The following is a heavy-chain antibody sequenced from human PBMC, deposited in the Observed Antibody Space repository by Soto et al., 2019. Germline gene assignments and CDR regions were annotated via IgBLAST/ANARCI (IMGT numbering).Heavy chain of an antibody. Sequence: QVQLVESGGGVVQPGRSLRLSCAASGFTFSSYGMHWVRQAPGKGLEWVAVIWYDGSNKYYADSVKGRFTISRDNSKNTLYLQMSILRAEDTAVYYWARDSVDTALDYWGQGTLVTVSS. J-gene: IGHJ4*02. CDR2: IWYDGSNK. D-gene: IGHD5-18*01. V-gene: IGHV3-33*01. CDR3: ARDSVDTALDY. CDR1: GFTFSSYG.